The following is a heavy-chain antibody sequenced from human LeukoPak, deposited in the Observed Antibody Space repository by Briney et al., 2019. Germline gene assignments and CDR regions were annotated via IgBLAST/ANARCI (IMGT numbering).Heavy chain of an antibody. D-gene: IGHD3-22*01. CDR3: AKDLNTGYDSSGYFDY. CDR1: GXTFSSYA. Sequence: GGSLRLSCAASGXTFSSYAMSWVRQAPGKGLEWVSAISGSGGSTYYADSVKGRFTISRDNSKNTLYLQMNSLRAEDTAVYYCAKDLNTGYDSSGYFDYWGQGTLVTVSS. V-gene: IGHV3-23*01. CDR2: ISGSGGST. J-gene: IGHJ4*02.